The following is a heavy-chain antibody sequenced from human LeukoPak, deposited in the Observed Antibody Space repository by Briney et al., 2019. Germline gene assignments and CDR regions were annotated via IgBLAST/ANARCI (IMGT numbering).Heavy chain of an antibody. V-gene: IGHV3-33*06. CDR3: AKDKDVGYSYGFDY. D-gene: IGHD5-18*01. Sequence: PGGSLRLSCAASGFTFSSYGMHWVRQAPGKGLEWVAVIWYDGSNKYYADSVKGRFTIPRDNSKNTLYLQMNSLRAEDTAVYYCAKDKDVGYSYGFDYWGQGTLVTVSS. J-gene: IGHJ4*02. CDR2: IWYDGSNK. CDR1: GFTFSSYG.